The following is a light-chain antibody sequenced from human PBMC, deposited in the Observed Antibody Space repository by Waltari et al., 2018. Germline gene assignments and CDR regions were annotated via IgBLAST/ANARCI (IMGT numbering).Light chain of an antibody. J-gene: IGLJ2*01. CDR3: SSRELSGHVV. CDR2: GKN. V-gene: IGLV3-19*01. CDR1: LLRTSY. Sequence: SSDLTQDPAVSVALGQTVRITCQGDLLRTSYENWCRQKPGQPPELVIYGKNNRPSGIPDRFSASSSGNTASLIITGAQAEDEADYYCSSRELSGHVVFGGGTRLTVL.